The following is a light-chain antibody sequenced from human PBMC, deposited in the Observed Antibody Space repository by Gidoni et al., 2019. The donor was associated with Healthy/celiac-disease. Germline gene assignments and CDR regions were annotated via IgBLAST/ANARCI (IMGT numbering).Light chain of an antibody. J-gene: IGKJ4*01. V-gene: IGKV3-11*01. Sequence: EIVLTQSPATLSLSPGERANLSCRTSQSVDIYLVWFQQKPGQAPRLLIYDASNRATGIPARFSGSGSGTDFTLTISSLEPEDFAVYYCQHRSTWPLTFGGGTKVEI. CDR2: DAS. CDR1: QSVDIY. CDR3: QHRSTWPLT.